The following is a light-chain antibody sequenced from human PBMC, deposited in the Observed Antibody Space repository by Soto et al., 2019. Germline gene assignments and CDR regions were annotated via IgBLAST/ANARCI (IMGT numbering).Light chain of an antibody. CDR2: GAS. J-gene: IGKJ1*01. Sequence: IQMTQSPSSLSASVGDRVTITCRASQSISNDLDWYQQKPGKVPNLLIVGASIVQSGVPSRFSGSGSGTIFTLPISGQEPEDFAVYYCQQYRTFGQGTKVDIK. CDR1: QSISND. V-gene: IGKV1-6*01. CDR3: QQYRT.